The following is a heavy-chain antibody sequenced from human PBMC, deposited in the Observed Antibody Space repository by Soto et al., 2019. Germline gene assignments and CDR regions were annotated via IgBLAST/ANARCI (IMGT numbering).Heavy chain of an antibody. Sequence: QVQLVESGGGVVQPGRSLRLSCAASGFTFSSYGMHWVRQAPGKGLEWVAVISYDGSNKYYADSVKGRFTISRDNSKNTLYLQMNSLRAEDTAVYYCAKGDEWPPGLYAFDIWGQGTMVTVSS. CDR1: GFTFSSYG. CDR3: AKGDEWPPGLYAFDI. D-gene: IGHD3-3*01. J-gene: IGHJ3*02. CDR2: ISYDGSNK. V-gene: IGHV3-30*18.